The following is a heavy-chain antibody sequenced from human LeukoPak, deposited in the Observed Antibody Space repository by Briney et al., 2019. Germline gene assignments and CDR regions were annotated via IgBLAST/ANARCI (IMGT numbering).Heavy chain of an antibody. J-gene: IGHJ4*02. CDR1: GFTFSSYS. Sequence: TGGSLRLSCAASGFTFSSYSMNWVRQAPGKGLEWVSSISSSSSYIYYADSVKGRFTISRDNAKNSLYLQMNSLRAEDTAVYYCARGLDINWNYGGGFDYWGQGTLVTVSS. V-gene: IGHV3-21*01. D-gene: IGHD1-7*01. CDR2: ISSSSSYI. CDR3: ARGLDINWNYGGGFDY.